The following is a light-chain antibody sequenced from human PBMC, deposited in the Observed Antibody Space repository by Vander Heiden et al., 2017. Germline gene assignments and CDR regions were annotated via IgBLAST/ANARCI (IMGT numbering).Light chain of an antibody. CDR3: MQALQTPLT. CDR1: QTCLHRNRYSC. V-gene: IGKV2-28*01. Sequence: DIVMTHSPLCLLVTPGEPASISYRSSQTCLHRNRYSCLEWYLQKTGRSPPLLIYLGANRASGVPDRLCGSGAGTDFTLKISRVEAEEVGVYYCMQALQTPLTFGQGTKVEIK. CDR2: LGA. J-gene: IGKJ1*01.